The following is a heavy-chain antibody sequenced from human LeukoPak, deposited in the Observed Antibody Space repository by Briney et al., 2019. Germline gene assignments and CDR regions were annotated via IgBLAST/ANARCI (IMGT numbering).Heavy chain of an antibody. Sequence: GGSLRLSCAASGFTVSSNYMSWVRRAPGKGLEWVSVIYSGGSTYYADSVKGRFTISRDNSKNTLYLQMNSLRAEDTAVYYCARDDDLWGDRAFAIWGQGTMVTVSS. J-gene: IGHJ3*02. CDR2: IYSGGST. CDR3: ARDDDLWGDRAFAI. CDR1: GFTVSSNY. D-gene: IGHD3-3*01. V-gene: IGHV3-53*01.